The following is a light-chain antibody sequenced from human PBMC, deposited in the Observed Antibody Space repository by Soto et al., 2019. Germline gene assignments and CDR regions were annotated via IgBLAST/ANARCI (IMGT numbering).Light chain of an antibody. V-gene: IGKV1-39*01. CDR1: QSISNH. CDR3: QESYSTPIT. CDR2: AAS. Sequence: DIQMTQSPSTLSASLEYGFIITCLASQSISNHLNWYQQKPGKAPKLLIFAASSLQSGVPSRFSGSGSGTDFTLTINSLHPEDFATYYCQESYSTPITFGQGTRLEN. J-gene: IGKJ5*01.